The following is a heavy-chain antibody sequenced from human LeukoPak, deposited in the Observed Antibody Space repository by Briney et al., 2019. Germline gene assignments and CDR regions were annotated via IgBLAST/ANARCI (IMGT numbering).Heavy chain of an antibody. V-gene: IGHV4-59*01. CDR2: IYYSGST. D-gene: IGHD5-18*01. J-gene: IGHJ4*02. CDR1: GGSISSYY. CDR3: ARVDTAMVFDY. Sequence: SETLSLTCTVSGGSISSYYWSWIRQPPGKGLEWIGYIYYSGSTNYNPSLKSRVTISIDTSKNQFSLKLSSVTAADTAEYYCARVDTAMVFDYWGQGTLVTVSS.